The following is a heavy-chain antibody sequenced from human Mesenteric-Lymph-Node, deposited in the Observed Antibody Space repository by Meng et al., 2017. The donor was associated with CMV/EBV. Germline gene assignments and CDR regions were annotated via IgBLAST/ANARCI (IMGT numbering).Heavy chain of an antibody. CDR1: GGSISSYY. J-gene: IGHJ4*02. CDR2: IYYSGST. V-gene: IGHV4-59*01. D-gene: IGHD2-2*01. CDR3: ARIYCSSTSCYQPQFDY. Sequence: SETLSLTCTVSGGSISSYYWSWIRQPPGKGLEWIGYIYYSGSTNYNPSLKSRVTISVDTSKNQFSLKLSSVTAADTAVYYCARIYCSSTSCYQPQFDYWGQGTLVTVSS.